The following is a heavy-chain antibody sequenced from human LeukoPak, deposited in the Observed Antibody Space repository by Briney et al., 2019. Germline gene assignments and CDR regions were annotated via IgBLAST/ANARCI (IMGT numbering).Heavy chain of an antibody. CDR1: GGSISGYY. CDR2: IYYSGNT. J-gene: IGHJ4*02. V-gene: IGHV4-59*01. D-gene: IGHD6-13*01. Sequence: SETLSLTCTVSGGSISGYYWSWIRQPPGKGLEWIEYIYYSGNTNYNPSLKSRVTISVDTSNNQFSLKLSSVTAADTAVYYCAGNFGSSWYYFDYWGQGTLVTVSS. CDR3: AGNFGSSWYYFDY.